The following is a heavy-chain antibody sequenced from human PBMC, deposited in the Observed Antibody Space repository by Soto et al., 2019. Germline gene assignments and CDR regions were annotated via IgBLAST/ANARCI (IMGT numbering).Heavy chain of an antibody. CDR1: GDTFSFYT. D-gene: IGHD3-10*01. J-gene: IGHJ4*02. Sequence: SVKVSCKASGDTFSFYTINWVRQAPGQGLEWMGRVNPIVSMSNYAQKFQGRVTITADKSTNTAYMQLSSLRSEDTAIYYCAGSYGSGCRAFDYWGQGALGTVSS. CDR3: AGSYGSGCRAFDY. CDR2: VNPIVSMS. V-gene: IGHV1-69*02.